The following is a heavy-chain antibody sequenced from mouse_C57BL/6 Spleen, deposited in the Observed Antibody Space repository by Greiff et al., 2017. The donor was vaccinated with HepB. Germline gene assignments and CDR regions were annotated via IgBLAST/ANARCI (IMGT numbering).Heavy chain of an antibody. CDR1: GYTFTSYW. J-gene: IGHJ1*03. CDR3: ARLDYSNYGWYFDV. V-gene: IGHV1-52*01. CDR2: IDPSDSET. D-gene: IGHD2-5*01. Sequence: QVQLKQPGAELVRPGSSVKLSCKASGYTFTSYWMHWVKQRPIQGLEWIGNIDPSDSETHYNQKFKDKATLTVDKSSSTAYMQLSSLTSEDSAVYYCARLDYSNYGWYFDVWGTGTTVTVSS.